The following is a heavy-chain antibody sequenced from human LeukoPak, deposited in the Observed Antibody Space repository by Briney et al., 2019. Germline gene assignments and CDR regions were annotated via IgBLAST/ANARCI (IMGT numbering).Heavy chain of an antibody. J-gene: IGHJ4*01. CDR1: GFTFSSYA. V-gene: IGHV3-23*01. D-gene: IGHD6-6*01. CDR3: AKSLGPISNIAARPLGY. Sequence: GGSLRLSCAASGFTFSSYAMSWVRQAPGKGLEWVSAISGSGGSAYYADSVKGRFTISRDNSKNTLYLQMSSLRAEDTALYYCAKSLGPISNIAARPLGYWGLGTLVTVSS. CDR2: ISGSGGSA.